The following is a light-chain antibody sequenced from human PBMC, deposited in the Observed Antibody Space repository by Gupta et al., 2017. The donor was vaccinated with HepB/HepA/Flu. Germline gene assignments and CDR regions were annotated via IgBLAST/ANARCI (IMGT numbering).Light chain of an antibody. Sequence: QAGLTQPPSVSKGLGQTATLTCTGNRNNVGYQGAAWLQQHQGHPPKLLSYRNNNRPSGISERFSASRSGDTDTLTITGLQPEDEADYYCSAWDSSLSAWVFGGGTKLTGL. CDR1: RNNVGYQG. CDR3: SAWDSSLSAWV. CDR2: RNN. V-gene: IGLV10-54*04. J-gene: IGLJ3*02.